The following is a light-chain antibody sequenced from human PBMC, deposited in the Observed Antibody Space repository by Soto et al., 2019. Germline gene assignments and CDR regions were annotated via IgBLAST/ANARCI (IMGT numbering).Light chain of an antibody. CDR3: QQYGGSPFT. CDR1: QSLSTSI. CDR2: GAY. Sequence: VLTQSPATLSLSPGERATLSCRASQSLSTSILACYPQKPGQPHRPLIYGAYRRATGIAERFSGSGSGTDVTITTSRLEPEDVAVYYGQQYGGSPFTFGPDNKVDIK. V-gene: IGKV3-20*01. J-gene: IGKJ3*01.